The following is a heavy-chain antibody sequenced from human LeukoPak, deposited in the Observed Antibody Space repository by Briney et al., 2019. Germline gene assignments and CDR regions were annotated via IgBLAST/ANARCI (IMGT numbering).Heavy chain of an antibody. J-gene: IGHJ4*02. D-gene: IGHD5-12*01. CDR2: ISYDGSNK. V-gene: IGHV3-30*18. Sequence: PGGSLRLFCAASGFTFSNYGMHWVRQAPGKGLEWVAVISYDGSNKYYADSVKGRFTISRDNSKNTLYLQMNSLRVEDTAVYYCAKGSMGRCSGNSCYSVYWGQGTLVTVSS. CDR1: GFTFSNYG. CDR3: AKGSMGRCSGNSCYSVY.